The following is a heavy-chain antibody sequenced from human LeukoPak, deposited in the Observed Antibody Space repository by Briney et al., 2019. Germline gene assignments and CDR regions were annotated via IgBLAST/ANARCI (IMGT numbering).Heavy chain of an antibody. J-gene: IGHJ5*02. CDR2: IYYSGST. CDR1: GGSVSSGSYY. Sequence: SETLSLTCTVSGGSVSSGSYYWSWIRQPPGKGLEWIGYIYYSGSTNYNPSLKSRVTISVDTSKNQFPLKLSSVTAADTAVYYCAVETTVTNWFDPWGQGTLVTVSS. CDR3: AVETTVTNWFDP. D-gene: IGHD4-17*01. V-gene: IGHV4-61*01.